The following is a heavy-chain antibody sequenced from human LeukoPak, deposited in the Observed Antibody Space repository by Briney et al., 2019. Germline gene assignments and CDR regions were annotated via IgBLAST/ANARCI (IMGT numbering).Heavy chain of an antibody. CDR1: GFTFTEYW. CDR3: AREAYCGGPSCFAVSYMDV. J-gene: IGHJ6*03. D-gene: IGHD2-21*01. CDR2: IKQDGSEM. V-gene: IGHV3-7*01. Sequence: GGSLRLSCEASGFTFTEYWMTWVRQAPGQRLEWVANIKQDGSEMYYLDSVEGRFTVSRDNAKNSVYLQMNSLGVEDTAVYFCAREAYCGGPSCFAVSYMDVWGEGATVTVSS.